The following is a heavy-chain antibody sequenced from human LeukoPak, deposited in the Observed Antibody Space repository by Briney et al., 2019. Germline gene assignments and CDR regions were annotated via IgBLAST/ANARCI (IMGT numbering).Heavy chain of an antibody. V-gene: IGHV3-30*03. Sequence: GGSLRLSCVASGFTFSNYGMHWVRQAPGEGLEWVTFISYDGRNEYYADSVKGRFTISRDNSENTLYLQMNSLRGDDTAVYYCARDAYGMDVWGQGTTAPVSS. J-gene: IGHJ6*02. CDR1: GFTFSNYG. CDR3: ARDAYGMDV. CDR2: ISYDGRNE.